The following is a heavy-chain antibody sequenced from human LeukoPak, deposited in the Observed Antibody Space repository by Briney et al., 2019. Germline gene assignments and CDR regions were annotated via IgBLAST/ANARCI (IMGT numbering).Heavy chain of an antibody. D-gene: IGHD5-12*01. CDR3: ARAEMVVATTYFDY. V-gene: IGHV1-18*01. CDR2: IGTDNGNT. J-gene: IGHJ4*02. CDR1: GYTFTDYH. Sequence: ASVKVSCKASGYTFTDYHFSWVRQAPGQGLEWMGWIGTDNGNTNYAQKFQDRVTMTTDTSTTTAYMELRSLSSDDTAVYYCARAEMVVATTYFDYWGQGTLVTVSS.